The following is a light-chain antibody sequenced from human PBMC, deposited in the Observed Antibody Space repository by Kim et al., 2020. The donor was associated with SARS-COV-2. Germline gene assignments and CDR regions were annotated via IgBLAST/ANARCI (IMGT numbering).Light chain of an antibody. J-gene: IGKJ2*01. CDR2: GAS. CDR3: QQYDNWPPYT. V-gene: IGKV3-15*01. Sequence: EIVMKQSPATLSVSPGDAVTLSCTASQSVNSNLAWYQQKRGQSPTLLIYGASTKATGVPARFSGRGFGTEFTFTISSLQSEDFAVYYCQQYDNWPPYTFRQGTKLEI. CDR1: QSVNSN.